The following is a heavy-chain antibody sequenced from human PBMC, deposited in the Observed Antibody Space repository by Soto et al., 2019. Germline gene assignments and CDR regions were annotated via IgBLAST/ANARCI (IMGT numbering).Heavy chain of an antibody. CDR3: ARDYGSSGYYRPDAFDI. CDR2: IWYDGSNK. V-gene: IGHV3-33*01. J-gene: IGHJ3*02. D-gene: IGHD3-22*01. CDR1: GFTFSSYG. Sequence: QVQLVESGGGVVQPGRSLRLSCAASGFTFSSYGMHWVRQAPGKGLEWVAVIWYDGSNKYYADSVKGRFTISRDNSKNTLYLQMNSLRAEDTAVYYCARDYGSSGYYRPDAFDIWGQGTMVTVSS.